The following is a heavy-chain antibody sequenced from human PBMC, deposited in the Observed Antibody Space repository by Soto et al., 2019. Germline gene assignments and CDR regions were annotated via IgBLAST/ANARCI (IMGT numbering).Heavy chain of an antibody. CDR3: ASSIVYGSGFLYYFDY. Sequence: SETLSLTCAVYGGSFSGYYWSWIRQPPGKGLEWIGEINHSGSTNYNPSLKSRVTTSVDTSKNQFSLKLSSVTAADTAVYYCASSIVYGSGFLYYFDYWGQGTLVTVSS. D-gene: IGHD3-10*01. CDR2: INHSGST. J-gene: IGHJ4*02. V-gene: IGHV4-34*01. CDR1: GGSFSGYY.